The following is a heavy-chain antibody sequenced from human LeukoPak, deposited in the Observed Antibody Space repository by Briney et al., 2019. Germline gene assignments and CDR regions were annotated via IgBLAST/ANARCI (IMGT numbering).Heavy chain of an antibody. CDR2: FDPEDGET. CDR3: PTGPQMTTVVTPSY. CDR1: GYTLTELS. J-gene: IGHJ4*02. Sequence: ASVKVSCKVSGYTLTELSMHWVRQAPGKGLEWMGGFDPEDGETIYAQKFQGRVTMTEDTSTDTAYMELSSLRSEDTAVYYCPTGPQMTTVVTPSYWGQGTLVTVSS. D-gene: IGHD4-23*01. V-gene: IGHV1-24*01.